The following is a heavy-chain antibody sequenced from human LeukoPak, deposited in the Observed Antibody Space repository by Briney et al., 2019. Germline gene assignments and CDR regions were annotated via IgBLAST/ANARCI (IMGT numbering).Heavy chain of an antibody. CDR3: ATSIRPYSSGWFFDY. CDR2: IIPIFGTA. CDR1: GGTFSSYA. D-gene: IGHD6-19*01. Sequence: ASVKVSCKASGGTFSSYAISWVRQAPGQGLEWMGGIIPIFGTANYAQKFQGRVTITADESTSTAYMELSSLRSEDTAVYYCATSIRPYSSGWFFDYWGQGTLVTVSS. V-gene: IGHV1-69*13. J-gene: IGHJ4*02.